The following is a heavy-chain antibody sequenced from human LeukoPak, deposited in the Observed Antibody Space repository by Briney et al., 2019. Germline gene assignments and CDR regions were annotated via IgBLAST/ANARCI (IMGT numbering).Heavy chain of an antibody. CDR2: INHSGST. CDR1: GGSFSGYY. V-gene: IGHV4-34*01. Sequence: PSETLSLTCAVYGGSFSGYYWSWIRQPPGKGLEWIGEINHSGSTNYNPSLKSRVTISVDTSKNQFSLKLSSVTAADTAVYYCARGDSSSGLPGWLPIDYWGQGTLVTVSS. J-gene: IGHJ4*02. CDR3: ARGDSSSGLPGWLPIDY. D-gene: IGHD3-22*01.